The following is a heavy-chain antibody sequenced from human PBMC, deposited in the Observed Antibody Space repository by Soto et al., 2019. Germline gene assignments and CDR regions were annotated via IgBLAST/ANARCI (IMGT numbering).Heavy chain of an antibody. CDR1: GFTFGASA. Sequence: GGSLRLSCAASGFTFGASALQWARQASGKGLEWVANIKQDGSEKYYVDSVKGRFTISRDNAKNSLYLQMNSLRAEDTAVYYCARFYYDSSGYLPSPYYYYYGMDVWGQGTTVTVSS. V-gene: IGHV3-7*01. CDR2: IKQDGSEK. J-gene: IGHJ6*02. CDR3: ARFYYDSSGYLPSPYYYYYGMDV. D-gene: IGHD3-22*01.